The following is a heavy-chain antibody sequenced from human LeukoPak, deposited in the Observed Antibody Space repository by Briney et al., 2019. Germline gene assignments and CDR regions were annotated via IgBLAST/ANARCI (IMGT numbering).Heavy chain of an antibody. CDR2: MYHSGST. CDR1: GYSISTGYY. CDR3: ARVLDYYGSGTRDFDY. Sequence: SETLSLTCTASGYSISTGYYWGWIRQPPGKGLEWIGRMYHSGSTYYNPSLKSRVTMSADTSKNQFSLKLNSVTAADTAVYYCARVLDYYGSGTRDFDYWGQGILVTVSS. J-gene: IGHJ4*02. V-gene: IGHV4-38-2*02. D-gene: IGHD3-10*01.